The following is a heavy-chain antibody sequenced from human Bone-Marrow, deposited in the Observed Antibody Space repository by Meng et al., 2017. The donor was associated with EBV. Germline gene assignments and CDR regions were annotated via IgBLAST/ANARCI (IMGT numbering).Heavy chain of an antibody. Sequence: QLRVPQVGAGLSKPASALSIACAVYGGAFGGYKWSWIRQPPGKVQEWIGKINHGGTTNYHPSLKSRVTISVDTSNNQFSLKLSSVTAADTAVYYCARRSPTGTFDYWGQGTLVTVSS. CDR2: INHGGTT. CDR3: ARRSPTGTFDY. CDR1: GGAFGGYK. V-gene: IGHV4-34*01. J-gene: IGHJ4*02. D-gene: IGHD1/OR15-1a*01.